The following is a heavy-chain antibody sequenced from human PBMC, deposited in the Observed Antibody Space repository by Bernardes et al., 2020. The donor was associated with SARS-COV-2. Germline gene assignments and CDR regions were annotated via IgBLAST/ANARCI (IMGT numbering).Heavy chain of an antibody. CDR3: AKWGGYGDS. V-gene: IGHV3-23*01. CDR1: GFTFSPYT. Sequence: CLRLPCAASGFTFSPYTISWVRQAPGKGLEWVSAITRDGTTYFIDSVKGRFTISRDNSRSTVYLQLNSLRADDTAVYYCAKWGGYGDSWGQGTLVAVSS. D-gene: IGHD5-18*01. CDR2: ITRDGTT. J-gene: IGHJ4*02.